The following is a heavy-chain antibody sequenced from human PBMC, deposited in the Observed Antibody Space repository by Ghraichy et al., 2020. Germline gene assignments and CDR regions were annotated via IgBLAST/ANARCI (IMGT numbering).Heavy chain of an antibody. CDR3: ARGFAKIQLWLGWDYGMDV. Sequence: SETLSLTCAVYGGSFSGYYWSWIRQPPGKGLEWIGEINHSGSTNYNPSLKSRVTISVDTSKNQFSLKLSSVTAADTAVYYCARGFAKIQLWLGWDYGMDVWGQGTTVTVSS. J-gene: IGHJ6*02. D-gene: IGHD5-18*01. V-gene: IGHV4-34*01. CDR2: INHSGST. CDR1: GGSFSGYY.